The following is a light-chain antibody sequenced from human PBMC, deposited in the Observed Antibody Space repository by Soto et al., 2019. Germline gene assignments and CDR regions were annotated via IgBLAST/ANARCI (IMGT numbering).Light chain of an antibody. Sequence: DIRLTQSPSFLSASVGDRVTITCRASQGISSFLAWYQQTPGKAPKLLIYAASTLQSGVPSRFSGSGSGTEYTLTISSLQPDDFATYYCQHYNSYSEAFGQGTKVDIK. CDR3: QHYNSYSEA. J-gene: IGKJ1*01. CDR1: QGISSF. V-gene: IGKV1-9*01. CDR2: AAS.